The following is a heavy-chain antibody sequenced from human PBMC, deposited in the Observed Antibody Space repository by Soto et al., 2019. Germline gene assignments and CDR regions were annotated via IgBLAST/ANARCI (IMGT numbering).Heavy chain of an antibody. Sequence: EVQLVESGGGLVQPGRSQRLSCAASGFRFEDYGMHWVRQAPGKGLEWVSSISWNSRNIAYADSVKGRFTVSRDNAKNSLYLHMISLRPEDTALYYCAKDISRYQLVLITEGMDVWGQGTTVTVSS. CDR2: ISWNSRNI. CDR1: GFRFEDYG. CDR3: AKDISRYQLVLITEGMDV. D-gene: IGHD3-10*01. V-gene: IGHV3-9*01. J-gene: IGHJ6*02.